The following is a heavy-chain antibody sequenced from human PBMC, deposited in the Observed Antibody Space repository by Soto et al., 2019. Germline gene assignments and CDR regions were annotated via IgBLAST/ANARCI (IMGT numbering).Heavy chain of an antibody. J-gene: IGHJ3*02. V-gene: IGHV4-59*01. Sequence: SETLSLTCTVSGGSIGTYYWSWMRQPPGKGLEWIGYIYYSGSTNSNPSLKGRVTISEDTSKNQLSLKLSSVTAADTAVYFCARDAGGRGNGAFDIWGQGXMVTVSS. CDR3: ARDAGGRGNGAFDI. D-gene: IGHD3-16*01. CDR1: GGSIGTYY. CDR2: IYYSGST.